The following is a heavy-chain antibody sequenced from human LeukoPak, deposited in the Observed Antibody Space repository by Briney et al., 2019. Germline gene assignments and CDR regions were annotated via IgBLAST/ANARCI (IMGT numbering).Heavy chain of an antibody. Sequence: GGSLRLSCAASGFTFSSCAMSWVRQAPGKGLEWVSAIGGGGSTYYADSVKGRFTISRDNSKNTLDLQMNSLRAEDTAVYYCAKRGDSGLFDYWGQGTLVTVSS. V-gene: IGHV3-23*01. CDR3: AKRGDSGLFDY. CDR2: IGGGGST. J-gene: IGHJ4*02. CDR1: GFTFSSCA. D-gene: IGHD2-15*01.